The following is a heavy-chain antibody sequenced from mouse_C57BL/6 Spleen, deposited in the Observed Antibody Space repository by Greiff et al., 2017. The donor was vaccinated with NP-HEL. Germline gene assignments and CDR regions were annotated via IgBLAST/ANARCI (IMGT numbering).Heavy chain of an antibody. CDR3: ARREKGSSSWFAY. CDR1: GYTFTEYS. V-gene: IGHV1-62-2*01. D-gene: IGHD1-1*01. CDR2: FYPGSGSI. J-gene: IGHJ3*01. Sequence: QVHVKQSGAELVKPGASVKLSCKASGYTFTEYSIHWVKQRSGQGLEWIGWFYPGSGSIKYNEKFKDKATLTADKSSSTVYMALSRLTSEDSAVYVCARREKGSSSWFAYWGQGTLVTVAA.